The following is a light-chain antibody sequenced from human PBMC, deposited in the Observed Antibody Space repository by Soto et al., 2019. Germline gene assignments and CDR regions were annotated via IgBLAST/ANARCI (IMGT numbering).Light chain of an antibody. CDR3: QQCATSPLT. J-gene: IGKJ1*01. CDR1: QSVSNNY. CDR2: DAS. Sequence: EIVLTQSPGTLSLSPGERATLSRRASQSVSNNYVAWYQQKRGQAPRLLIDDASRRATGIPDRFSGSGSGTDFTLTISRLEFEDFAVYYCQQCATSPLTFGQGTRVDIK. V-gene: IGKV3-20*01.